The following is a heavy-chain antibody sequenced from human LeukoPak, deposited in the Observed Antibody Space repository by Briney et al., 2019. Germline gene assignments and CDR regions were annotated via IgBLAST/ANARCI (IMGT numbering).Heavy chain of an antibody. CDR2: ISYEGSNK. V-gene: IGHV3-30*18. Sequence: PGGSLRLSCAASGFTFSSYGMHWVRQAPGKGLEWVAVISYEGSNKYYADSVKGRITISRDNSKNTLNLQMNSLRAEDTAVYYCAKDSSSRGWVFDYWGQGTLVTVSS. CDR3: AKDSSSRGWVFDY. CDR1: GFTFSSYG. J-gene: IGHJ4*02. D-gene: IGHD3-10*01.